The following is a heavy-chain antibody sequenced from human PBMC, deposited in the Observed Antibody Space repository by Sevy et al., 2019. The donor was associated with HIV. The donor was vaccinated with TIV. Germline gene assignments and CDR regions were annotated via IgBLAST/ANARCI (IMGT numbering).Heavy chain of an antibody. CDR1: GYTFTGYY. CDR3: ARDGIAAPDTEMDWFVP. V-gene: IGHV1-2*02. J-gene: IGHJ5*02. Sequence: ASVKVSCKASGYTFTGYYMHWVRQAPGQGLEWMGWINPNSGGTNYAQKFRDRVTMTRDTSISTAYMELSRLRSDDTAVYYCARDGIAAPDTEMDWFVPWGQGTLVSASS. D-gene: IGHD6-13*01. CDR2: INPNSGGT.